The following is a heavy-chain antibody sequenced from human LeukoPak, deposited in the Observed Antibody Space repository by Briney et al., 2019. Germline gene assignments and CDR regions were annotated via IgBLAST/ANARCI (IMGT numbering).Heavy chain of an antibody. D-gene: IGHD6-19*01. J-gene: IGHJ4*02. CDR2: IYYSGST. V-gene: IGHV4-39*01. CDR1: GGSISSSSYY. CDR3: ARLTNSPYSSGWAPSVDY. Sequence: SETLSLTCTVSGGSISSSSYYWGWIRQPPGKGLEWIWSIYYSGSTYYNPSLKSRVTISVDTSKNQFSLKLSSVTAADTAVYYCARLTNSPYSSGWAPSVDYWGQGTLVTVSS.